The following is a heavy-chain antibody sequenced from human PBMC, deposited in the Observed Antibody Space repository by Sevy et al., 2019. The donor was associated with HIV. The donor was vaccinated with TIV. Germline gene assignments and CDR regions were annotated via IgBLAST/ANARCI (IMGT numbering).Heavy chain of an antibody. V-gene: IGHV1-18*01. CDR2: ISAYNGNT. CDR1: GYTFTSYG. Sequence: ASVKVSCKASGYTFTSYGISWVRQAPGQGLEWMGWISAYNGNTNYAQKLQGRVTMTTDTSTSTAYMELRSLRSDDTAVYYCARHGDSLHDYGGNEQFYYYLYMDVWGKGTAVTVSS. CDR3: ARHGDSLHDYGGNEQFYYYLYMDV. D-gene: IGHD4-17*01. J-gene: IGHJ6*03.